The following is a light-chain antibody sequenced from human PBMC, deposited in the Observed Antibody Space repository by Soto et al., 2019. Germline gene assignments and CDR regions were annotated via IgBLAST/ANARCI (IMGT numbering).Light chain of an antibody. Sequence: EIVLTQSPGTLSLSPWERATLSCRASQTITTLAWYQRKPGQAPRLLIYRVSSRATGIPDRFSGGGSGTDFTLTISRLEPEDFAVYYCQQFSSYPLTFGGGTKVDIK. V-gene: IGKV3-20*01. J-gene: IGKJ4*01. CDR1: QTITT. CDR3: QQFSSYPLT. CDR2: RVS.